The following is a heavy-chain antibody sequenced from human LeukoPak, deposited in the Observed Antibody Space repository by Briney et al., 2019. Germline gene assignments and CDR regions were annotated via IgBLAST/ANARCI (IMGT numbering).Heavy chain of an antibody. CDR3: ARDNRDYDYVWGSYLYFDY. J-gene: IGHJ4*02. D-gene: IGHD3-16*02. CDR1: GCTFTSYG. Sequence: ASVKVSCKASGCTFTSYGISWVRQAPGQGLEWVGWISAYNGNTNYAQKLQGRVTMTTDTSTSTAYMELRSLRSDDTAVYYCARDNRDYDYVWGSYLYFDYWGQGTLVTVSS. CDR2: ISAYNGNT. V-gene: IGHV1-18*01.